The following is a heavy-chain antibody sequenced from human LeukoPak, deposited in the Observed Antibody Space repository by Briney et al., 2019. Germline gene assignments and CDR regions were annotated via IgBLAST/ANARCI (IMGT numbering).Heavy chain of an antibody. CDR1: GYTFTNYG. D-gene: IGHD2-8*01. Sequence: ASVKVSCKASGYTFTNYGITWVRQAPGQGLEWMGWISAHDGTRNYALKHEDRVTMTTDTSTSTAYMELRGLRSEDTAVYYCARGVMYYFDYWGQGTLVTVSS. CDR2: ISAHDGTR. CDR3: ARGVMYYFDY. V-gene: IGHV1-18*01. J-gene: IGHJ4*02.